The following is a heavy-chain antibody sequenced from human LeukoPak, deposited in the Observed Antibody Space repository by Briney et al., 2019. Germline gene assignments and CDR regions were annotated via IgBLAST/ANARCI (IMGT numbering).Heavy chain of an antibody. CDR2: IYTSGST. D-gene: IGHD6-19*01. CDR1: GGSISSYY. Sequence: SETLSLTCTVSGGSISSYYWSWIRQPAGKGLEWIGRIYTSGSTNYNPSLKSRVTMSVDTSKNQFSLKLSSVTAADTAVYYCARDGDSSGWNPYFDYWGQGTLATVSS. V-gene: IGHV4-4*07. CDR3: ARDGDSSGWNPYFDY. J-gene: IGHJ4*02.